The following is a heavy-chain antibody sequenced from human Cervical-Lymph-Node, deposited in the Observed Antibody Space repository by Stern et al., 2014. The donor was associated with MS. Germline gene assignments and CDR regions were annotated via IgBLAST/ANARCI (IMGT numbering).Heavy chain of an antibody. Sequence: VQLVESGAEVNKPGASVKVSCKTSGYTFTDFYIHWVRQAPGQGLEWMGRINPNSRDTKFAQRFQGRVTMTRDTSISTAYMELSRLRSDDTAVYYGATPYSSGWSPDHWGQGTLVTVSS. V-gene: IGHV1-2*06. CDR1: GYTFTDFY. CDR3: ATPYSSGWSPDH. J-gene: IGHJ5*02. D-gene: IGHD6-19*01. CDR2: INPNSRDT.